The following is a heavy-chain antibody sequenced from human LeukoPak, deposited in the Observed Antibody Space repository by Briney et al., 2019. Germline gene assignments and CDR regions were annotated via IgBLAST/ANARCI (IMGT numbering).Heavy chain of an antibody. Sequence: PSETLSLTCAVYGGSFSGYYWSWIRQPPGKGLEWIGEINHSGSTNYNPSLKSRVTISVDTSKNQFSLKLSSVTAADTAVYYCASSEYYYDSSGNFDYWGQGTLVTVSS. D-gene: IGHD3-22*01. CDR2: INHSGST. CDR3: ASSEYYYDSSGNFDY. CDR1: GGSFSGYY. V-gene: IGHV4-34*01. J-gene: IGHJ4*02.